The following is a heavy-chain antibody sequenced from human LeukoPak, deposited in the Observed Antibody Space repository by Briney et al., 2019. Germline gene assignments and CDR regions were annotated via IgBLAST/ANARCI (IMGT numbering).Heavy chain of an antibody. J-gene: IGHJ3*02. CDR1: GFTFSSYA. CDR3: AKSPTVDAVFDI. V-gene: IGHV3-23*01. Sequence: GGSLRLSCAASGFTFSSYAMNWVRQAPGKGLEWVSGIGYTGDSTFYADSVKGRFTVYRDSSKNTLFPHMNSLRAEDTALYYCAKSPTVDAVFDIWGQGTMVTVSS. CDR2: IGYTGDST. D-gene: IGHD3/OR15-3a*01.